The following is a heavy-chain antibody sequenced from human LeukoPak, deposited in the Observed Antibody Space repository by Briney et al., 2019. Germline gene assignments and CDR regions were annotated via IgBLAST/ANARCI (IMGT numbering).Heavy chain of an antibody. D-gene: IGHD5-12*01. J-gene: IGHJ4*02. V-gene: IGHV3-23*01. CDR2: IGGSGDKT. CDR3: ARDGKYSGYDFFDY. Sequence: GGSLRLSCAASGFTFNRNAISWVRQAPGKGLEWVSTIGGSGDKTFYADSVKGRFTISRDNSKNTLYLQMNSLRAEDTAVYYCARDGKYSGYDFFDYWGQGTLVTVSS. CDR1: GFTFNRNA.